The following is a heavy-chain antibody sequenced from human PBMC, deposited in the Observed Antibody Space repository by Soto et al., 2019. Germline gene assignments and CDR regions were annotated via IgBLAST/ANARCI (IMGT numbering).Heavy chain of an antibody. CDR1: GYSFTSYW. Sequence: PGESLKISCKGSGYSFTSYWIGWVRQMPGKGLEWVGIIYPGDSDTRYSPSFQGQVTISADKSISTAHLQWSSLKASDTAMYYCATGPRGIVGATNNWFDPWGQGTLVTVSS. V-gene: IGHV5-51*01. CDR2: IYPGDSDT. J-gene: IGHJ5*02. D-gene: IGHD1-26*01. CDR3: ATGPRGIVGATNNWFDP.